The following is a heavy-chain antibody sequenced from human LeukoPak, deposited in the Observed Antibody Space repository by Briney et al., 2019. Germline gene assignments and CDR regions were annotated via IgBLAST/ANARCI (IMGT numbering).Heavy chain of an antibody. D-gene: IGHD1-14*01. V-gene: IGHV3-23*01. CDR2: ISGSGGST. CDR1: GFTFSSYG. Sequence: GGTLRLSCAASGFTFSSYGMSWVRQAPGKGLEWVSAISGSGGSTYYADSVKGRFTISRDNAKNSLYLQMNSLRAEDTAVYYCARDDHHGEYYMDVWGKGTTVTVSS. CDR3: ARDDHHGEYYMDV. J-gene: IGHJ6*03.